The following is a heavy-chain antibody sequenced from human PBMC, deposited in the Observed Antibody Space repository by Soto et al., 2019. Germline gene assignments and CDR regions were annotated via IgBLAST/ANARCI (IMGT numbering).Heavy chain of an antibody. Sequence: GGALRLSCAASGFTFSSYSMNWVRQAPGKGLEWVSYISSSSSTIYYADSVKGRFTISRDNAKNSLYLQMNSLRAEDTAVYYCARETYYYGSGSYYKPEKGSAFAIWGQGTMVTVSS. D-gene: IGHD3-10*01. CDR3: ARETYYYGSGSYYKPEKGSAFAI. J-gene: IGHJ3*02. CDR1: GFTFSSYS. CDR2: ISSSSSTI. V-gene: IGHV3-48*01.